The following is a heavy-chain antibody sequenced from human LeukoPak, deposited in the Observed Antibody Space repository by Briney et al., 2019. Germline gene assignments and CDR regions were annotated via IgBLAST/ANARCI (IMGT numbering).Heavy chain of an antibody. Sequence: SGTLSLTCAVYGGSFSGYYWSWIRQPPGKGLEWIGEINHSGSTNYNPSLKSRVTISVDTSKNQFSLKLSSVTAADTAVYYCGVSSSSSNGSFDYWGQGTLVTVST. CDR1: GGSFSGYY. D-gene: IGHD2-2*01. V-gene: IGHV4-34*01. CDR3: GVSSSSSNGSFDY. CDR2: INHSGST. J-gene: IGHJ4*02.